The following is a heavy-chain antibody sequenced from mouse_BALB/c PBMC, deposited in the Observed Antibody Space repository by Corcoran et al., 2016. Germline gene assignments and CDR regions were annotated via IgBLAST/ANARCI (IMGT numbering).Heavy chain of an antibody. V-gene: IGHV1S29*02. J-gene: IGHJ4*01. CDR1: GYTFTDYN. Sequence: EVQLEQSGAELVNPGAAVKIACKASGYTFTDYNMHWVKQSHGKSLEWIGYIYPYNGGTGYNQKFKSKATLTVDNSSSTAYMELRSPTSEDSAVYYCARYGYDDAMDYWGQGTSVTVSS. D-gene: IGHD2-2*01. CDR2: IYPYNGGT. CDR3: ARYGYDDAMDY.